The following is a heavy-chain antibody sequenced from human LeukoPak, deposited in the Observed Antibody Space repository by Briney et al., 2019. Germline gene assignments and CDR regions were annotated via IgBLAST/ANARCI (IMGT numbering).Heavy chain of an antibody. CDR2: ISGYNSNT. CDR1: GYTFTSYG. D-gene: IGHD5-12*01. V-gene: IGHV1-18*01. J-gene: IGHJ4*02. Sequence: ASVKVSCKASGYTFTSYGISWVRQAPGQGLEWMGWISGYNSNTNYAQNLQGRVTMTTDTSTSTAYMELRSLGSDDTAVYYCATDSGYSAYEGFDYWGQGTLVTVSS. CDR3: ATDSGYSAYEGFDY.